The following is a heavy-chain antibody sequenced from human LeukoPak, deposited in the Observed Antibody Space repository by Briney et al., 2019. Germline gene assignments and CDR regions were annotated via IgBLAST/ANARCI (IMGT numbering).Heavy chain of an antibody. J-gene: IGHJ4*02. CDR2: IDQDGSEK. V-gene: IGHV3-7*02. CDR1: GFTFNNNW. D-gene: IGHD3-22*01. Sequence: GPLSLSCATSGFTFNNNWISGVRRPPGKGLGGLANIDQDGSEKYYAASVKGRFTISRDNAGNSLYLQMNSLRAEDTAVYYCATIASYLDYWGKGTLVTVSS. CDR3: ATIASYLDY.